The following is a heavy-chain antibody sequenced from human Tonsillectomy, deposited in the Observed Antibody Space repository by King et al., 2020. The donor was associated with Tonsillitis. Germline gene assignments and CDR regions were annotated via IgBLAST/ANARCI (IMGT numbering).Heavy chain of an antibody. J-gene: IGHJ3*02. Sequence: DVQLVESGGGLVEPGRSLRLSCAASGFTFDDYAMHWVRQAPGKGLEWVSGISWNSNRIGYADSVKGRFTISRDNANNSLYLQMNSLRAEDTALYYCAKELAYCGAECYRGGAFDIWGQGTMVTVSS. CDR1: GFTFDDYA. CDR3: AKELAYCGAECYRGGAFDI. CDR2: ISWNSNRI. V-gene: IGHV3-9*01. D-gene: IGHD2-21*01.